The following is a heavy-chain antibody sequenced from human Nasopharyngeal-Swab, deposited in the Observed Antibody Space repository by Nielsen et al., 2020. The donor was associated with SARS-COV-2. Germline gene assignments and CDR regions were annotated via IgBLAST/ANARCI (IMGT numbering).Heavy chain of an antibody. Sequence: WVRQAPGQRLEWMGWINAGNGNTKYSQKFQGRVTITRDTSASTAYMELSSLRSEDTAVYYCAREPVVVPAAPSYGMDVWGQGTTVTVSS. D-gene: IGHD2-2*01. J-gene: IGHJ6*02. V-gene: IGHV1-3*01. CDR3: AREPVVVPAAPSYGMDV. CDR2: INAGNGNT.